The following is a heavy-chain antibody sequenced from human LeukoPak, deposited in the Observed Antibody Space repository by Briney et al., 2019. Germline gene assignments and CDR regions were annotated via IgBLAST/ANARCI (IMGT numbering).Heavy chain of an antibody. J-gene: IGHJ4*02. Sequence: GGSLRLSCAASGFTFSSYSMTWVRQAPGKGLEWVSSISSISSYIYYADSVKGRFTISRDNAKNSLYLQMNSLRAEDTAVYYCARDVVRGGDPHFDYWGQGTLVTVSS. CDR2: ISSISSYI. CDR3: ARDVVRGGDPHFDY. V-gene: IGHV3-21*01. D-gene: IGHD2-15*01. CDR1: GFTFSSYS.